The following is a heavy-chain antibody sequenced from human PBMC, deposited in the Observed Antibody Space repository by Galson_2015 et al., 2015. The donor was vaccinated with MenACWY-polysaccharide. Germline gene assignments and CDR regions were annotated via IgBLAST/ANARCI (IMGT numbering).Heavy chain of an antibody. D-gene: IGHD6-19*01. J-gene: IGHJ4*02. CDR1: GFTFSSYA. Sequence: SLRLSCAASGFTFSSYAMTWVRQAPGKGLEWVSPIRRSGGSTYYADSVKGRFTTSRAISRNTLYLQMNSLRAEDTAVYYCAKYGIAVAGSLKNHFDYWGQGTLVTVSS. V-gene: IGHV3-23*01. CDR2: IRRSGGST. CDR3: AKYGIAVAGSLKNHFDY.